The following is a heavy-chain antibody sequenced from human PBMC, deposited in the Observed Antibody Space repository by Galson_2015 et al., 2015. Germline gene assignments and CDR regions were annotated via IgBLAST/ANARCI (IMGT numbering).Heavy chain of an antibody. CDR3: ARDVRKQQLVPDAFDI. CDR2: IIPIFGTA. D-gene: IGHD6-13*01. CDR1: GVTFSSYA. Sequence: SVKVSCKASGVTFSSYAISWVRQAPGQGLEWMGGIIPIFGTANYAQKFQGRVTITADESTSTAYMELSSLRSEDTAVYYCARDVRKQQLVPDAFDIWGQGTMVTVSS. J-gene: IGHJ3*02. V-gene: IGHV1-69*13.